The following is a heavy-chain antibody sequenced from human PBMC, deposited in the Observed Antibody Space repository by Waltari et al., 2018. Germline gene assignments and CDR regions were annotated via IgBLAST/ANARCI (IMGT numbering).Heavy chain of an antibody. D-gene: IGHD3-16*01. Sequence: QVQLQESGPGLVKPSETLSLTCAVSGYSISSGYYWGWIRQPPGKGLEWIGSIYHSGSTYYNPSLKSRVTISVDTSKNQFSLKLSSVTAADTAVYYCATESPLNPHGMDVWGQGTTVTVSS. CDR2: IYHSGST. CDR3: ATESPLNPHGMDV. J-gene: IGHJ6*02. CDR1: GYSISSGYY. V-gene: IGHV4-38-2*01.